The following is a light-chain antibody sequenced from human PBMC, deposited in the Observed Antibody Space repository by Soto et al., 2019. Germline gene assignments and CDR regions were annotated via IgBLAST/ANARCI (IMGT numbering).Light chain of an antibody. CDR3: QQSYAPPHT. V-gene: IGKV1-39*01. CDR1: QSIDTY. Sequence: DIQMTQSPSSLSASVGPRLTLTCRASQSIDTYLNWYHQKPGKAPKLMIYAASSLQGGVPSRFSGSGYGTDFTLTISSLQTEDFATYYCQQSYAPPHTFGQGTRLGIK. CDR2: AAS. J-gene: IGKJ5*01.